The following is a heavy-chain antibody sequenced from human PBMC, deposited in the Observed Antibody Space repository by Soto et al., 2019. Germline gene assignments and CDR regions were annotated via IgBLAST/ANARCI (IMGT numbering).Heavy chain of an antibody. CDR3: ARRGPLNNIEVVPDYFGLDV. J-gene: IGHJ6*02. V-gene: IGHV3-11*01. Sequence: QEQLVESGGGLVKPGGSLRLSCEASGFTFRDYYMSWIRQAPGKGLEWISYISSGGSSKFYTESVKGRFTISRDIAKNSVYLQMDGLRVEDTGVYFCARRGPLNNIEVVPDYFGLDVWGQGTTVTVSS. CDR1: GFTFRDYY. CDR2: ISSGGSSK. D-gene: IGHD2-15*01.